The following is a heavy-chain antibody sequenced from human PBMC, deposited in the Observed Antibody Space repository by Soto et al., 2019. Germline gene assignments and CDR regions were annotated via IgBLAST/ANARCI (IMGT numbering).Heavy chain of an antibody. CDR1: GGSISSYY. V-gene: IGHV4-59*01. J-gene: IGHJ4*02. CDR2: IYYSGST. D-gene: IGHD3-9*01. Sequence: QVQLQESGPGLVKPSETLSLTCTVSGGSISSYYWSWIRQPPGKGLEWIGYIYYSGSTNYNPSLKSRVTISVDTSKNQFSLKLSSVTAEDTAVYYCARGRGKYYDILTGYSYFDYWGQGTLVTVSS. CDR3: ARGRGKYYDILTGYSYFDY.